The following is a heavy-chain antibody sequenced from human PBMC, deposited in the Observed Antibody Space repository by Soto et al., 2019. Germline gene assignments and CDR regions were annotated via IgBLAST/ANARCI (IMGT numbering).Heavy chain of an antibody. CDR1: GFTFSSYA. CDR2: ISGSGGST. V-gene: IGHV3-23*01. CDR3: AKDPAVSNYYDSSGPP. D-gene: IGHD3-22*01. Sequence: GGSLRLSCAASGFTFSSYAMGWVRQAPGKGLEWVSAISGSGGSTYYADSVKGRFTISRDNSKNTLYLQMNSLRAEDTAVYYCAKDPAVSNYYDSSGPPGGQGTLVTVSS. J-gene: IGHJ5*02.